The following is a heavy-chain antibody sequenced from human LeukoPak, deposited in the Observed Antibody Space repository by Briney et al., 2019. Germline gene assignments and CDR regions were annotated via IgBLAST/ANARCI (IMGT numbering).Heavy chain of an antibody. CDR2: INPNSGDT. V-gene: IGHV1-2*02. CDR1: GYTFTGYY. D-gene: IGHD2-2*01. Sequence: ASVKVSCKASGYTFTGYYIHWVRQAPGQGLEWMGWINPNSGDTNYAQKFQGRVTMTRDTSTSTAYMELSSLKSDDTAVYYCARAKWESSTTCYGAWGQGTLVTVSS. J-gene: IGHJ5*02. CDR3: ARAKWESSTTCYGA.